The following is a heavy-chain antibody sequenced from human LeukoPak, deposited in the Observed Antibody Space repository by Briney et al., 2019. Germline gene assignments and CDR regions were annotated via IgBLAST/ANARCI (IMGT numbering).Heavy chain of an antibody. Sequence: SETLSLTCTVSSGSISSYYWSWIRQPPGKGLEWIGYIYYSGSTNYNPSLKSRVTISVDTSKNQFSLKLSSVTAADTAVYYCARVGSPSLDFWGQGTLVTVSS. CDR3: ARVGSPSLDF. V-gene: IGHV4-59*01. CDR2: IYYSGST. CDR1: SGSISSYY. J-gene: IGHJ4*02.